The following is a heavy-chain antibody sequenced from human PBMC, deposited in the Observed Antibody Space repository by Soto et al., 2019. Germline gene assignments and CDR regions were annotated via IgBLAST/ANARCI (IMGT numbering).Heavy chain of an antibody. CDR3: AKDRGPTYYYYYMDV. J-gene: IGHJ6*03. Sequence: GGSLRLSCAASGFTFSSYAMSWVRQAPGKGLEWVSAIGGRGGSTYYADSVKGRFTISRDDSKNTLYLQMNSLRAEDTAVYYWAKDRGPTYYYYYMDVWGKGTTVTVSS. CDR1: GFTFSSYA. CDR2: IGGRGGST. D-gene: IGHD3-10*01. V-gene: IGHV3-23*01.